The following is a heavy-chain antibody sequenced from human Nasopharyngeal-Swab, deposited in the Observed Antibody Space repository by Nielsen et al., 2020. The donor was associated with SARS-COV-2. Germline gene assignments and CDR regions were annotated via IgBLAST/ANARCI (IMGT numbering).Heavy chain of an antibody. D-gene: IGHD6-13*01. CDR3: ARDKGPASSSWYDYYYYGMDV. J-gene: IGHJ6*02. Sequence: LSCTVSGGSISSYYWSWIRQPAGKGLEWIGRIYTSGSTNYNPSLKSRVTMSVDTSKNQFSLKLSSVTAADTAVYYCARDKGPASSSWYDYYYYGMDVWGQGTTVTVSS. CDR1: GGSISSYY. CDR2: IYTSGST. V-gene: IGHV4-4*07.